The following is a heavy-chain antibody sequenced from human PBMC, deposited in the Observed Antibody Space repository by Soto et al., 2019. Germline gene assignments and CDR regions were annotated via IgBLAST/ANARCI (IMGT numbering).Heavy chain of an antibody. CDR3: ERLPRDCNKTSCYYADH. D-gene: IGHD3-3*01. CDR1: GYDFHTTW. CDR2: MYPGDSDT. Sequence: PGESLKISCRGSGYDFHTTWFGWVRQLPGRGLEWVGFMYPGDSDTRYNPSLQGHVTLSVDVTVSTAFLQWRSLETSDTGMYFCERLPRDCNKTSCYYADHWGQGTQVTVSS. J-gene: IGHJ4*02. V-gene: IGHV5-51*01.